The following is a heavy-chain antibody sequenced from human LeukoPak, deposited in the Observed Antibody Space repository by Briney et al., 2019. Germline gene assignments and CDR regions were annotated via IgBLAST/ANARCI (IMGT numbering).Heavy chain of an antibody. D-gene: IGHD6-19*01. CDR3: AREGEQWLSHAFDI. V-gene: IGHV4-34*01. Sequence: TPSETLSLTCAVYGGSFSGYYWSWIRQPPGKGLEWIGEINHSGSTNYNPSLKSRVTISVDTSKNQFSLKLSSVTAEDTAVYYCAREGEQWLSHAFDIWGQGTMVTVSS. CDR2: INHSGST. CDR1: GGSFSGYY. J-gene: IGHJ3*02.